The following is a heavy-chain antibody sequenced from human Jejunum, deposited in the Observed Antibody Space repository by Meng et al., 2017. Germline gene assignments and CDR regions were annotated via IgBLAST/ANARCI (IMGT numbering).Heavy chain of an antibody. Sequence: GESLKISCAASGFTLSGHWMTWVRQAPGKGLEWVAHIRNDGSETFYEDSVKGRFLISRDNAKNSLYLQMNSLRDEDTAVYFCAREQGWSSEFYGMDVWGQGAAVTVSS. J-gene: IGHJ6*02. CDR3: AREQGWSSEFYGMDV. CDR1: GFTLSGHW. D-gene: IGHD3-3*01. V-gene: IGHV3-7*01. CDR2: IRNDGSET.